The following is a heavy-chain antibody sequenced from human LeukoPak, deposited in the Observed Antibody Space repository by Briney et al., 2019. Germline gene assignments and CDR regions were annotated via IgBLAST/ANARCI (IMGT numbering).Heavy chain of an antibody. V-gene: IGHV1-46*01. Sequence: ASVKVSCKASGYTFTSYYMHWVRQAPGQGLEWMGIINPSGGSTSYAQKFQGRVTMTRDMSTSTVYMELSSLRSEDTAVYYCARDGSSGYFDYWGQGILVTVSS. CDR3: ARDGSSGYFDY. D-gene: IGHD6-19*01. CDR2: INPSGGST. CDR1: GYTFTSYY. J-gene: IGHJ4*02.